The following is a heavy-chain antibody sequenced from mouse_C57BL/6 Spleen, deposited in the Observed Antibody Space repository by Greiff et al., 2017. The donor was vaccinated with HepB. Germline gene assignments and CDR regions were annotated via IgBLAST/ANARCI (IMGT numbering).Heavy chain of an antibody. CDR2: IDPSDSYT. V-gene: IGHV1-50*01. CDR1: GYTFTSYW. D-gene: IGHD2-4*01. J-gene: IGHJ3*01. Sequence: QVQLQQPGAELVKPGASVKLSCKASGYTFTSYWMQWVKQRPGQGLEWIGEIDPSDSYTNSNQKFKGKAKLTVDTSSSTAYMQLSSLTSEYSAVYYCARTGLPSSWFAYWGQGTLVTVSA. CDR3: ARTGLPSSWFAY.